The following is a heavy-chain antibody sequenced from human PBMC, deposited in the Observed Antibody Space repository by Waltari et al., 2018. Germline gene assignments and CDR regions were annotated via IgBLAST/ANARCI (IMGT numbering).Heavy chain of an antibody. CDR2: VDPEDGEA. J-gene: IGHJ3*01. CDR3: ATGLEDSDSASRPFDV. D-gene: IGHD1-26*01. V-gene: IGHV1-69-2*01. CDR1: AFTITTYY. Sequence: VLLLQSGAAVKKPGTTVKISCKFSAFTITTYYIHWVQQAPGKGLHWMGLVDPEDGEAIYSENFQGRVTMTADTSTDTVYMQLSSLTSDDTAIYYCATGLEDSDSASRPFDVWGQGTMVTVS.